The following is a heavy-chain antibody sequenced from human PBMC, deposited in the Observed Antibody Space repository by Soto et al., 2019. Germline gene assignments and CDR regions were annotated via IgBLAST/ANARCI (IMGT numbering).Heavy chain of an antibody. J-gene: IGHJ6*02. CDR3: ARQHVAAAAGTHYYYYGMDV. CDR1: GYSFTSYW. D-gene: IGHD6-13*01. V-gene: IGHV5-51*01. CDR2: IYPGDSDT. Sequence: RGESLKISCKGSGYSFTSYWIGWVRQMPGKGLEWMGIIYPGDSDTRYSPSSQGQVTISADKSISTAYLQWSSLKASDTAMYYCARQHVAAAAGTHYYYYGMDVWGQGTTVTVSS.